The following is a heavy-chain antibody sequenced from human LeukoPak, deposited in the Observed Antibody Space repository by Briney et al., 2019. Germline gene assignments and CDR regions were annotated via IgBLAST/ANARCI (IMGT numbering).Heavy chain of an antibody. J-gene: IGHJ4*02. CDR1: GGSISSYY. V-gene: IGHV4-59*01. Sequence: SETLSLTCTVSGGSISSYYWSWIRQPPGKGLEWIGYIYYSGSTNYNPSLKSRVTISVDTSKNQFSLKLRSVTAADTAVYYCARGGSRLISSSDFDSWGQGTLVTVSS. CDR3: ARGGSRLISSSDFDS. D-gene: IGHD3-16*01. CDR2: IYYSGST.